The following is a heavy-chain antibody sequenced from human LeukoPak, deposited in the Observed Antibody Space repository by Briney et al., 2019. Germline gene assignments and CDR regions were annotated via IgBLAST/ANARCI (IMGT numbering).Heavy chain of an antibody. CDR3: TKDWSADY. CDR1: GFTFSDYA. V-gene: IGHV3-23*01. J-gene: IGHJ4*02. Sequence: GGSLRLSCTASGFTFSDYAMTWVRQAPGKGLEWVSAISPDGSDRKYADSVKGRSTISRDNSKNTLFLQMNSLRVEDTAIYYCTKDWSADYWGQGTLVTVSS. CDR2: ISPDGSDR.